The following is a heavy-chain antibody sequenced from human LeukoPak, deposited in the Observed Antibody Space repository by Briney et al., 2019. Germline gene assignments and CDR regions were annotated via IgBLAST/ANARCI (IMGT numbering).Heavy chain of an antibody. J-gene: IGHJ4*02. V-gene: IGHV3-48*03. D-gene: IGHD3-10*01. CDR2: ISSSGSTI. CDR1: GFTFNNYA. CDR3: AKDMSGFGEYFDY. Sequence: GGSLRLSCEASGFTFNNYAMHWVRQAPGKGLEWVSYISSSGSTIYYADSVKGRFTISRDNAKNSLYLQMNSLRAEDTALYYCAKDMSGFGEYFDYWGQGTLVTVSS.